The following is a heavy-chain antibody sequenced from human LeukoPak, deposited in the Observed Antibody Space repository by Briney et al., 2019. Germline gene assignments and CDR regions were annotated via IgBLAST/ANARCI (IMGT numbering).Heavy chain of an antibody. CDR1: GGSFSGYY. V-gene: IGHV4-34*01. D-gene: IGHD2-15*01. J-gene: IGHJ6*04. Sequence: SETLSLTCAVDGGSFSGYYWSWLRPPPGKGLEWIGEINHSGSTNYNPSLKRRVTISVDTSKNQFSLRLSSVTAADAAVFYCARRRSGGKGMDVWGKGTTVTVSS. CDR2: INHSGST. CDR3: ARRRSGGKGMDV.